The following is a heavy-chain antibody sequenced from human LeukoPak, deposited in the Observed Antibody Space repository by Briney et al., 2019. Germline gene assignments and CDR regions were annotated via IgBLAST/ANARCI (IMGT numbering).Heavy chain of an antibody. CDR2: ISSSGSTI. D-gene: IGHD2-15*01. CDR3: ARGPYCSGGSCYSGWFDP. V-gene: IGHV3-11*01. J-gene: IGHJ5*02. CDR1: GFSFRDYY. Sequence: SGGSLRLSCAASGFSFRDYYMTWIRQPPGKGLEWLSYISSSGSTIYDADSVKGRFTISRDNAKNSLYLQMNSLRAEDTAVYYCARGPYCSGGSCYSGWFDPWGQGTLVTVSS.